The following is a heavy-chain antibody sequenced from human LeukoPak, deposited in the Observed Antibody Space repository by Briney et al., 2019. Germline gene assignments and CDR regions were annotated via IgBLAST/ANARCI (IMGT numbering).Heavy chain of an antibody. CDR2: MNPKSGNT. CDR1: GYTFSRYD. D-gene: IGHD4-23*01. J-gene: IGHJ4*02. Sequence: ASVKVSCKASGYTFSRYDINWVRQATGQGLEWMGWMNPKSGNTGHAQKFQGRVTITRDTSISTVYMELSSLRSEDTAVYYCAATSTMTTLVTGPYYFGYWGQGTLVTVSS. CDR3: AATSTMTTLVTGPYYFGY. V-gene: IGHV1-8*03.